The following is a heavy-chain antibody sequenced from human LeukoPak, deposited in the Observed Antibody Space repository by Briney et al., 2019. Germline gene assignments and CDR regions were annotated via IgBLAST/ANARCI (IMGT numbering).Heavy chain of an antibody. V-gene: IGHV3-30*02. CDR1: GFTFSSYG. Sequence: GGSLRLSCAASGFTFSSYGMHWVRQAPGKGLKWVAFIRYDGSNKYYGDSVKGRFTISRDNSKNTLYLQMNSLRAEDTAVYYCAKGGLRTSPLYYMDVWGKGTTVTVSS. CDR2: IRYDGSNK. CDR3: AKGGLRTSPLYYMDV. D-gene: IGHD3-16*01. J-gene: IGHJ6*03.